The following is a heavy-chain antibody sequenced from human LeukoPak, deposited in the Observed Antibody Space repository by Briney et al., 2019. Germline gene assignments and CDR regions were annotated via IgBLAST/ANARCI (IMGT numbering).Heavy chain of an antibody. D-gene: IGHD2-2*03. V-gene: IGHV3-23*01. Sequence: GGSLRLSCAASGFTFSSYAMSWVRQAPGQGLEWVSGISGSGPYTFYTDSVKGRFTISRDSSKNTLYLQMNSLRAEDTALYYCAKHGYCSGISCFFDFWGQGTLVTVSS. CDR1: GFTFSSYA. CDR2: ISGSGPYT. J-gene: IGHJ4*02. CDR3: AKHGYCSGISCFFDF.